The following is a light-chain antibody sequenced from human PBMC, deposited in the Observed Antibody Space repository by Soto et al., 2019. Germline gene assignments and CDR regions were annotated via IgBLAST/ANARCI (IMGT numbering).Light chain of an antibody. J-gene: IGKJ1*01. CDR1: QSISSY. V-gene: IGKV1-5*01. Sequence: IQRNQSPSSMSAFVGDRVTITCRASQSISSYLNWYQQKPGKAPNLLIYATSSLQSGVPSRFSGSGSGTEFTLTISSLQTDDFATYYCQQYNSYSRTFGQGTKVDIK. CDR3: QQYNSYSRT. CDR2: ATS.